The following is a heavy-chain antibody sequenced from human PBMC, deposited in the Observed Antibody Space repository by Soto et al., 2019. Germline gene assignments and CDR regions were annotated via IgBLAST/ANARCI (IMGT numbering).Heavy chain of an antibody. D-gene: IGHD3-10*01. V-gene: IGHV2-5*02. CDR1: GFSLSSNGVG. J-gene: IGHJ4*02. CDR3: ALRDYYASASLTFDF. Sequence: QITLKESGPTLVNPTQTLTLTCNFSGFSLSSNGVGVAWIRQPPGKALEWLALIYWDDDNRYSPSLKNRLTITNDTSKNQVVLRMTNMDPVAIGTYYCALRDYYASASLTFDFWGPGAQVTVSS. CDR2: IYWDDDN.